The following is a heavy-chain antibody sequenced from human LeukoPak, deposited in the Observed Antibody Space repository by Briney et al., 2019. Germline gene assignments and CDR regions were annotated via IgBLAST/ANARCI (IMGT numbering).Heavy chain of an antibody. D-gene: IGHD3-10*01. CDR3: ARSGYYYGSGSLDY. J-gene: IGHJ4*02. CDR1: GGSFSGYY. V-gene: IGHV4-34*01. CDR2: INHSGST. Sequence: SETLSLTCAVYGGSFSGYYWSWIRQPPGKGLEWIGEINHSGSTNYNPSLKSRVTISVDTSKNQFSLKLSSVTAADTAVYYCARSGYYYGSGSLDYWGQGTLVTVSS.